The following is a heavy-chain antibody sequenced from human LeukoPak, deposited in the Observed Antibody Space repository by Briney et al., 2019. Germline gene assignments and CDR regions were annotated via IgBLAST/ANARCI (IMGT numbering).Heavy chain of an antibody. D-gene: IGHD1-26*01. V-gene: IGHV3-7*01. Sequence: GGSLRLSCVASGFTFSSYWMSWFRQAPGKGLEWVADIKEDGSEKYYADYVKGRFTISRDNAKNSLSLQMSSLRDEDTAVFYCARSRTAYYNVYADFWGQGTLVTVSS. J-gene: IGHJ4*02. CDR1: GFTFSSYW. CDR3: ARSRTAYYNVYADF. CDR2: IKEDGSEK.